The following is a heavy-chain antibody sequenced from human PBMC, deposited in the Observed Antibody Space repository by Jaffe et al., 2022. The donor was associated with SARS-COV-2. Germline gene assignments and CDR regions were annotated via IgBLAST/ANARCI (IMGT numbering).Heavy chain of an antibody. CDR1: GGSISSGSYY. D-gene: IGHD3-10*01. CDR3: ARSPPPFGPESYYWFDP. Sequence: QMQLQESGPGLVNPSQTLSLTCSVSGGSISSGSYYWNWIRQPAGKGLEWIGRIYSSGSSGSTNYNPSLRSRLTISLDKSKNQFSLKLNSVSAADTAVYFCARSPPPFGPESYYWFDPWGPGTLVTVSS. J-gene: IGHJ5*02. CDR2: IYSSGSSGST. V-gene: IGHV4-61*02.